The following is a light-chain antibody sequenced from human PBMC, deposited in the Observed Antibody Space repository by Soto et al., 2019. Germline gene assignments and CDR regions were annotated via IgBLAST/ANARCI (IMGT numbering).Light chain of an antibody. CDR2: GAS. V-gene: IGKV3-20*01. CDR3: QQYGSSPKT. CDR1: QSVSNNY. Sequence: ILLTQTPGTLSLSPGERATLSCRASQSVSNNYLAWYQQKPGQAPRLLIYGASSRATGIPDRFSGSGSGTDFTLTISRLEPEDFAVYYCQQYGSSPKTFGQGTKVDI. J-gene: IGKJ1*01.